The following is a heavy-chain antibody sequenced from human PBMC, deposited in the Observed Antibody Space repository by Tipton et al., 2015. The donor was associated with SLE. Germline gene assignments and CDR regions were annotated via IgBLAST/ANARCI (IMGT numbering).Heavy chain of an antibody. CDR1: GGSISSYY. Sequence: TLSLTCTVSGGSISSYYWSWIRQPAGKGLEWIGRIYTRGSTNYNPSLKSRVTMSVDTSKNHFSLKLISVTAADTAVYYCAREFLNPVTTVHYYFDLWGRGTLVTVSS. D-gene: IGHD4-11*01. V-gene: IGHV4-4*07. CDR3: AREFLNPVTTVHYYFDL. J-gene: IGHJ2*01. CDR2: IYTRGST.